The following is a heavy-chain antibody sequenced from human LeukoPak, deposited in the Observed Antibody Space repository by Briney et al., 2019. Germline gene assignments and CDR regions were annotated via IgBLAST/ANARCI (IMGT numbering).Heavy chain of an antibody. CDR2: INWNGGST. CDR1: GFTFDDYG. V-gene: IGHV3-20*04. Sequence: GGSLRLSCAASGFTFDDYGMSWVRQAPGEGLEWVSGINWNGGSTGYADSVKGRFTISRDNARNSLYLQMNSLTAEDTALYYCARASRSGSYNFDYWGQGTLVTVSS. J-gene: IGHJ4*02. D-gene: IGHD1-26*01. CDR3: ARASRSGSYNFDY.